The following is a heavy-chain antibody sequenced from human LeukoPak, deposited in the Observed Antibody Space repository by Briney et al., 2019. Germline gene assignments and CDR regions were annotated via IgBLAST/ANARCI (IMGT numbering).Heavy chain of an antibody. Sequence: PGRSLRLSCAASGFTFSSYAMHWVRQAPGKGLEWVTVISYDGINKYYADSVRGRFTISRDNSKNTLYLQMNSLRAEDTAVYYCARDSTIRGVIITYFDYWGQGTLVTVSS. CDR1: GFTFSSYA. V-gene: IGHV3-30-3*01. CDR3: ARDSTIRGVIITYFDY. D-gene: IGHD3-10*01. CDR2: ISYDGINK. J-gene: IGHJ4*02.